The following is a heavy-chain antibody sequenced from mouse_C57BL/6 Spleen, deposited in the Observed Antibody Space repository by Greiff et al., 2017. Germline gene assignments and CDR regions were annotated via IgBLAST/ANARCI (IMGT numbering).Heavy chain of an antibody. D-gene: IGHD1-1*01. CDR3: ARDYYGSSYGVYFDY. V-gene: IGHV1-53*01. CDR1: GYTFTSYW. J-gene: IGHJ2*01. Sequence: QVQLQQPGTELVKPGASVKLSCKASGYTFTSYWLHWVKQRPGQGLEWIGNINPSNGGTNYNEKFKSKATLAVDKSSSTAYMQLSSLTSEDSAVYYCARDYYGSSYGVYFDYWGQGTTLTVSS. CDR2: INPSNGGT.